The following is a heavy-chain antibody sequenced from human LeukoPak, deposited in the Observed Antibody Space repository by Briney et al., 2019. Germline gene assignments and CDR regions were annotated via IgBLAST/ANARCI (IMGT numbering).Heavy chain of an antibody. J-gene: IGHJ4*01. CDR1: GISFSDYY. Sequence: GGSLRLSCTASGISFSDYYMNWIRQAPGKGLEWLSFISRGGSPIYYADSVRGRFTISRDNAKNSLYLQMNSLRVEDTAMYYCVITAGPPTDHWGQGALVTVSS. CDR3: VITAGPPTDH. CDR2: ISRGGSPI. V-gene: IGHV3-11*04. D-gene: IGHD1-14*01.